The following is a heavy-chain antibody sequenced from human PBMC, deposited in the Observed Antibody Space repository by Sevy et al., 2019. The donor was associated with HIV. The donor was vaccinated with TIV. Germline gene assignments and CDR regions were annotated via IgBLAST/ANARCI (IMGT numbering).Heavy chain of an antibody. V-gene: IGHV4-59*01. CDR2: IYYSGST. J-gene: IGHJ6*03. CDR1: GGSISSYY. CDR3: ARAQRASYYYYYMDV. Sequence: SETLSLTCTVSGGSISSYYWSWIRQPPGKGLEWIGYIYYSGSTNYNPSLKSRVTISVDTSKNQFSLKLSSVTAADTAVYYCARAQRASYYYYYMDVWGEGTTVTVSS.